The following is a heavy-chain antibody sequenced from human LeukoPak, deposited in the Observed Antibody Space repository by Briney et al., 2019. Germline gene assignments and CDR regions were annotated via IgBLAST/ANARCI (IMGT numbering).Heavy chain of an antibody. CDR2: ISGSGGST. CDR3: ARGGRWYHALYGMDV. J-gene: IGHJ6*02. Sequence: GGSLRLSCAASGFTFSSYAMSWVRQAPGKGLEWVSAISGSGGSTYYADSVKGRFTISRVNSKNTLYLQMNSLRAEDTAVYYCARGGRWYHALYGMDVWGQGTTVTVSS. V-gene: IGHV3-23*01. CDR1: GFTFSSYA. D-gene: IGHD6-13*01.